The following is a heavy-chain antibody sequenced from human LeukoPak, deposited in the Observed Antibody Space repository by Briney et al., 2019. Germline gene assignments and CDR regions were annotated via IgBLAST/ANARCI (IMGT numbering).Heavy chain of an antibody. CDR1: GGSISSGGYY. Sequence: PSETLSLTCTVSGGSISSGGYYWSWIRQPPGKGLEWIGYIYHSGSTYYNPSLKSRVTISVDRSKNQFSLKLSSVTAADTAVYYCARDSRWVTYYYGSGSPNDYYYYMDVWGKGTTVTVSS. V-gene: IGHV4-30-2*01. D-gene: IGHD3-10*01. J-gene: IGHJ6*03. CDR2: IYHSGST. CDR3: ARDSRWVTYYYGSGSPNDYYYYMDV.